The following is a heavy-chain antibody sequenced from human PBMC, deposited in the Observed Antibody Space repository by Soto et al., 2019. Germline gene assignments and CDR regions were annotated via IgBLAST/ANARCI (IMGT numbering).Heavy chain of an antibody. CDR1: GFTFRSYG. D-gene: IGHD4-17*01. CDR2: IWYDGSKK. J-gene: IGHJ4*02. CDR3: ARGYGGNSVGLDY. V-gene: IGHV3-33*01. Sequence: QVQLVESGGGVVQPGRSLRLSCAASGFTFRSYGMHWVRQAPCKGLEWAAVIWYDGSKKYYADSVKGRFTISRDNSKNTLFLQMDSLRAEDMAVYYCARGYGGNSVGLDYWGQGTLVIVSS.